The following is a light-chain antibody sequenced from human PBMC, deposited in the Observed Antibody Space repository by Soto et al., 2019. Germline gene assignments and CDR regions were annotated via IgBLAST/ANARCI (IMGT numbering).Light chain of an antibody. Sequence: QSVLTQPPSASGAPGQRVTISCSGSSSNIGSNTVNWYQQLPGTAPKLLIYTNNQRPSGVRDRFSGSRSGTSASLAISGLQSEAEADYYCAAWDDSLNGFVFGTGTKVTVL. J-gene: IGLJ1*01. CDR1: SSNIGSNT. CDR3: AAWDDSLNGFV. CDR2: TNN. V-gene: IGLV1-44*01.